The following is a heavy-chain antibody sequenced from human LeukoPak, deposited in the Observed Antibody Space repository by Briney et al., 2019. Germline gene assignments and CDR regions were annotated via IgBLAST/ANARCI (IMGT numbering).Heavy chain of an antibody. CDR2: IRYDGSNK. CDR1: GFTFSSYG. J-gene: IGHJ4*02. Sequence: PGGSLRLSCAASGFTFSSYGMHWVRQAPGKGLEWVAFIRYDGSNKYYADSVKGRFTISRDNSKNTLYLQMDSLRAEDTAVYYCAYTLRTCGGDCEVDYWGQGTLVTVSS. D-gene: IGHD2-21*02. V-gene: IGHV3-30*02. CDR3: AYTLRTCGGDCEVDY.